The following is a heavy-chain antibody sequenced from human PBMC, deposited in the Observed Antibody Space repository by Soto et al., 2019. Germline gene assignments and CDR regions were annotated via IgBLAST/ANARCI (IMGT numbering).Heavy chain of an antibody. Sequence: EVQLLESGGGLVQPGGSLRLSCAASGFTFSSYAMSWVRQAPGKGLEWVSAISGSGGSTYYADSVKGRFTISRDNSKNTLDLQMNSLRAEDTAVYYCAKYLFGRELWAVGYCGQGTLVTVSS. CDR1: GFTFSSYA. V-gene: IGHV3-23*01. CDR3: AKYLFGRELWAVGY. CDR2: ISGSGGST. D-gene: IGHD3-16*01. J-gene: IGHJ4*02.